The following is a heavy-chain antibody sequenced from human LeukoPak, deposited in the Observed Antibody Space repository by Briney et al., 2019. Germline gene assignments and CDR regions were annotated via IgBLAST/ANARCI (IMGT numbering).Heavy chain of an antibody. J-gene: IGHJ3*02. D-gene: IGHD3-22*01. CDR3: ARVREYYYDSSAPRAFDI. CDR2: IYYSGST. CDR1: GGSISSYY. Sequence: SGTLSLTCTVSGGSISSYYWSWIRQPPGKGLEWIGYIYYSGSTNYNPSLKSRVTISVDTSKNQFSLKLSSVTTADTAVYYCARVREYYYDSSAPRAFDIWGQGTMVTVSS. V-gene: IGHV4-59*01.